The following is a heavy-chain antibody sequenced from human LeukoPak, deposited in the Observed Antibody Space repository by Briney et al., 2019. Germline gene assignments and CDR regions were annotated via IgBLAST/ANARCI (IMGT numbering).Heavy chain of an antibody. Sequence: ASVKVSCKAFGGTFSSYTISWVRQAPGQGLEWMGWIGGYKGHTNYAPKFQGRVTLTTDTTTNTVYMELRSLISDDTAVYYCARDSPLLAVAGSPDSWGQGTLVIVSS. V-gene: IGHV1-18*01. D-gene: IGHD6-19*01. CDR2: IGGYKGHT. CDR1: GGTFSSYT. J-gene: IGHJ4*02. CDR3: ARDSPLLAVAGSPDS.